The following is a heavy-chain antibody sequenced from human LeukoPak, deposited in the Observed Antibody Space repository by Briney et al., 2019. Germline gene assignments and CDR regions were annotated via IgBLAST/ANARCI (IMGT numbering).Heavy chain of an antibody. J-gene: IGHJ4*02. CDR3: ARRPGYDRRLSSLDL. CDR1: GYAFTGYG. CDR2: ISPYNGDT. Sequence: ASVKVSCKASGYAFTGYGISWVRQAPGQGLEWMGWISPYNGDTNYAQKLQGRVTVTMDTSTTTVYMELGSLTSDDTAMYYCARRPGYDRRLSSLDLWGQGTLVTVSS. D-gene: IGHD5-12*01. V-gene: IGHV1-18*01.